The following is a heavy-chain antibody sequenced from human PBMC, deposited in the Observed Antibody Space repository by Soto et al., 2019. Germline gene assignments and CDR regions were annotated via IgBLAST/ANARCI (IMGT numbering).Heavy chain of an antibody. CDR2: ISGSGGST. CDR3: AKDQTISYNWNYYGMDV. D-gene: IGHD1-1*01. Sequence: EVQLLESGGGLVQPGGSLRLSCAASGFTFSSYAMSWVRQAPGKGLEWVSAISGSGGSTYYADSVKGRFTISRDNSKNMLYLQMNSLRAEDTAVYYCAKDQTISYNWNYYGMDVWGQGTTVTVSS. CDR1: GFTFSSYA. J-gene: IGHJ6*02. V-gene: IGHV3-23*01.